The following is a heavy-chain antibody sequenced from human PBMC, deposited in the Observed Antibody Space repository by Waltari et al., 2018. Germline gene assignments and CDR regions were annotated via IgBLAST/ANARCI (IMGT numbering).Heavy chain of an antibody. CDR2: INYSGET. Sequence: QVQLQQWGAGVLKTSETLLLTCAVYGESFSGYYWTWIRQPPGKRPEWIGEINYSGETNDNPSLRSRVKTSIDVSKNQFSLTLTSVIAADTAVYYCARGRPSGSGRGFDYWGWGTLVTVSP. J-gene: IGHJ4*02. D-gene: IGHD3-10*01. CDR3: ARGRPSGSGRGFDY. V-gene: IGHV4-34*01. CDR1: GESFSGYY.